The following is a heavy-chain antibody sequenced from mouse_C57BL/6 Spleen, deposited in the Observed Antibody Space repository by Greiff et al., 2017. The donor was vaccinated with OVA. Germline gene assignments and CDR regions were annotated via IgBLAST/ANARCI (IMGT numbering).Heavy chain of an antibody. CDR3: TTSYYGSSSYWYFDV. Sequence: EVKVVESGAELVRPGASVKLSCTASGFNIKDYYMHWVKQRPEQGLEWIGRIDPEDGDTEYAPKFQGKATMTADTSSNTAYLQLSSLTSEDTAVYYCTTSYYGSSSYWYFDVWGTGTTGTVSS. CDR1: GFNIKDYY. CDR2: IDPEDGDT. D-gene: IGHD1-1*01. J-gene: IGHJ1*03. V-gene: IGHV14-1*01.